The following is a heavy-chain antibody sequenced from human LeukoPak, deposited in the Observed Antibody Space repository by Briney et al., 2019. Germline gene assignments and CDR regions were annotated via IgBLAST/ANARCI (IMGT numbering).Heavy chain of an antibody. Sequence: SETLSLTCTVSGGSISSYYWSWIRQPPGKGLEWIGYIYYSGSTNYNPSLKSRVTISVDTSKNQFSLKLSSVTAADTAVYYCASLIVVVPAAQDAFDIWGQGTMVTVSS. J-gene: IGHJ3*02. CDR3: ASLIVVVPAAQDAFDI. CDR1: GGSISSYY. V-gene: IGHV4-59*01. CDR2: IYYSGST. D-gene: IGHD2-2*01.